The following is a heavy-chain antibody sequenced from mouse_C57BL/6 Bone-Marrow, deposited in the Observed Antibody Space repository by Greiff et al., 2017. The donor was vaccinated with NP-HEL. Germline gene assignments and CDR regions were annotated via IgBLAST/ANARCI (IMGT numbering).Heavy chain of an antibody. V-gene: IGHV14-4*01. CDR2: IDPENGDT. Sequence: VQLKQSVAELVRPGASVKLSCTASGFNIKNTYMHWVKQRPEQGLEWIGWIDPENGDTEYASKFQGKATITADTSSNTAYLQLSSLTSEDTAVYYGTTAHCFDVWGTGTTVTVSA. J-gene: IGHJ1*03. CDR1: GFNIKNTY. CDR3: TTAHCFDV.